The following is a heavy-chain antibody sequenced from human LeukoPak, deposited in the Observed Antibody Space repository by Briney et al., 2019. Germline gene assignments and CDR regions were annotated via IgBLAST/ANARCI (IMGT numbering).Heavy chain of an antibody. CDR1: GGTFSSYA. CDR3: ARGGYSSGWYGPLGDY. D-gene: IGHD6-19*01. Sequence: ASVKVSCKASGGTFSSYAISWVRQAPGQGLEWMGEIIPIFGTANYAQKFQGRVTITADESTSTAYMELSSLRSEDTAVYYCARGGYSSGWYGPLGDYWGQGTLVTVSS. CDR2: IIPIFGTA. J-gene: IGHJ4*02. V-gene: IGHV1-69*13.